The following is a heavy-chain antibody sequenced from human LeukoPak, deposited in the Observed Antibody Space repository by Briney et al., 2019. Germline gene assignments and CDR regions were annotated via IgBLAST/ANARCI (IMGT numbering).Heavy chain of an antibody. J-gene: IGHJ4*02. CDR2: IGGSGGIT. D-gene: IGHD3-22*01. CDR3: AKSGRYESSAYWGY. V-gene: IGHV3-23*01. CDR1: GFTLSIYA. Sequence: GGSLRLSCAASGFTLSIYAMSWVRQAPGKGLEWVSAIGGSGGITYYADSAKGRFTISRDNSKNTLYLQMNSLRAEDTAVYFCAKSGRYESSAYWGYWGQGTLVAVSS.